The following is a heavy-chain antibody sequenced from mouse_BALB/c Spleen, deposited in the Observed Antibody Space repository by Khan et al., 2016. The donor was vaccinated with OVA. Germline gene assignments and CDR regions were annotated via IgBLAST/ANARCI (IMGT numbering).Heavy chain of an antibody. CDR3: KRDGDGGFAY. D-gene: IGHD1-2*01. CDR1: NYSFTDYT. J-gene: IGHJ3*01. Sequence: EVQLQQSGPELVKPGDSMKISCKASNYSFTDYTMNWVKQSHGKNLEWIGLINPYNGGSNYNQKFKGKATLTVDKSSSTAYMELLSLTSEDYAVEYCKRDGDGGFAYWGQGTLVTVSA. CDR2: INPYNGGS. V-gene: IGHV1-18*01.